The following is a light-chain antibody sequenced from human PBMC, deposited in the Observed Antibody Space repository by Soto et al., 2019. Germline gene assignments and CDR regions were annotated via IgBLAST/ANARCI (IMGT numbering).Light chain of an antibody. V-gene: IGLV8-61*01. Sequence: QAVVTQEPSFSVSPGGTVTLTCGLSSGSVCTSFSPSWYQQTPGQAPRTLIYSTNTRSSGVPDRFSGSILGDKAALTITGAQADDESDYYCVLYMRSGILVFGGGTKLTVL. CDR2: STN. J-gene: IGLJ2*01. CDR1: SGSVCTSFS. CDR3: VLYMRSGILV.